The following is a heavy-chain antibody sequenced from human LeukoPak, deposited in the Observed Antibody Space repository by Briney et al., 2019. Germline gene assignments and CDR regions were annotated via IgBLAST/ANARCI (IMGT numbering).Heavy chain of an antibody. CDR2: FEPEDAKT. D-gene: IGHD1-26*01. CDR3: ATSRVGDTVSLDY. J-gene: IGHJ4*02. CDR1: GYTLTELS. V-gene: IGHV1-24*01. Sequence: ASVKVSRKVSGYTLTELSIHWVRQSPGKGGEWVGGFEPEDAKTYYAQRFQGTITMTEDTSTNTSYMNLSSLRSEDTAIYYCATSRVGDTVSLDYWGQGSLVSVSS.